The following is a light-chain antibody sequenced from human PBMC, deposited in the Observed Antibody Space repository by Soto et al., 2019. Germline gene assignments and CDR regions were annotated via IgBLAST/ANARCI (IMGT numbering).Light chain of an antibody. Sequence: ERVMSQYPATLSVSPGERATLSCRASQSVSNNLAWYQQKPGQAPRLLIHGASTRATGIPARFSGSGSGTEFTLTISSLQSEDFAIYYCQDQSCWLRPLDQGT. V-gene: IGKV3-15*01. CDR3: QDQSCWLRP. J-gene: IGKJ1*01. CDR1: QSVSNN. CDR2: GAS.